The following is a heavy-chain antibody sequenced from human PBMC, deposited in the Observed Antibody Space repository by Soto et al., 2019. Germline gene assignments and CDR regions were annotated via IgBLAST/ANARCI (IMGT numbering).Heavy chain of an antibody. Sequence: PGWSLRLSCVASGFTFSDYYMSWIRQAPGKGLEWVSYISSSGSTIYYADSVKGRFTISRDNAKNSVYLQMNSLRAEDTAVYYCARGYDRSGYSSDYWGQGTLVTVSS. CDR2: ISSSGSTI. V-gene: IGHV3-11*01. CDR3: ARGYDRSGYSSDY. CDR1: GFTFSDYY. D-gene: IGHD3-22*01. J-gene: IGHJ4*02.